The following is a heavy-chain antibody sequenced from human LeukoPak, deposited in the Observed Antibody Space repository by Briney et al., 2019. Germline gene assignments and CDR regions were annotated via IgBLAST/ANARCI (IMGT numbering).Heavy chain of an antibody. CDR3: ARERDFWSGYYFNPYYYYYMDV. CDR2: IYEDGTEK. D-gene: IGHD3-3*01. V-gene: IGHV3-7*01. Sequence: GSLRLSCAGSGFSFSSYWMTWIRQAPGKGLEWVANIYEDGTEKYYVDSVKGRFTISRDNAKNSLYLQMNSLRAEDTAVYYCARERDFWSGYYFNPYYYYYMDVWGKGTTVTVSS. J-gene: IGHJ6*03. CDR1: GFSFSSYW.